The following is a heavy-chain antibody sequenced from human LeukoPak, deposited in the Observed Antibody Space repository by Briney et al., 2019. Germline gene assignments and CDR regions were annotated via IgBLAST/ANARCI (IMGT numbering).Heavy chain of an antibody. J-gene: IGHJ5*02. V-gene: IGHV4-39*01. CDR2: IYYSGST. Sequence: SETLSLTCTVSGGSISSRSYYWGWIRQPPGKGLEWIGSIYYSGSTYYNPSLKSRVTISVDTSKNQFSLKLSSVTAADTAVYYCARRRYSSSSGWFDPWGQGTLVTVSS. D-gene: IGHD6-6*01. CDR3: ARRRYSSSSGWFDP. CDR1: GGSISSRSYY.